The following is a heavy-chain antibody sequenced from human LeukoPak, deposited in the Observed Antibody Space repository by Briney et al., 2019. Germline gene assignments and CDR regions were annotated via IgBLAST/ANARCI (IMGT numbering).Heavy chain of an antibody. V-gene: IGHV3-21*01. CDR3: ARDLSGAQVQNDY. CDR2: ISSSSSYI. J-gene: IGHJ4*02. D-gene: IGHD6-19*01. CDR1: GFTFSSYS. Sequence: GGSLRLSCAASGFTFSSYSMNWVRQAPGKGLEWVSSISSSSSYIYYADSVKGRFTISRDNAKNLLYLQMNSLRAEDTAVYYCARDLSGAQVQNDYWGQGTLVTASS.